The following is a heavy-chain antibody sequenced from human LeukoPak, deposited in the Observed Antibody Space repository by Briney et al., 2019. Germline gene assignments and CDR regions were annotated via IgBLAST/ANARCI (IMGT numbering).Heavy chain of an antibody. CDR2: IYYSGST. CDR3: ARDRIFMVRGVDSYYMDV. CDR1: GGSISSSSYY. V-gene: IGHV4-39*07. Sequence: PSETLSLTCTVSGGSISSSSYYWGWIRQPPGKGLEWIGSIYYSGSTYYNPSLKSRVTISVDRSKNQFSLKLSSVTAADTAVYYCARDRIFMVRGVDSYYMDVWGKGTTVTVSS. D-gene: IGHD3-10*01. J-gene: IGHJ6*03.